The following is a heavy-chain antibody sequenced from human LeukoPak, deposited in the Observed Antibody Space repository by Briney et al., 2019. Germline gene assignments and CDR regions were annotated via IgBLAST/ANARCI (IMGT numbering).Heavy chain of an antibody. CDR3: AKGRDRIAVAGVFDS. J-gene: IGHJ4*02. CDR1: GLTFSTFG. Sequence: GGSLRLSCAASGLTFSTFGMSWVRQAPGKGLEWVSTISGGGSFTHYADSVKGRFTISRDNSKNTLFLQMNSLRAEDTAVYYCAKGRDRIAVAGVFDSWGQGTLVTVSS. D-gene: IGHD6-19*01. V-gene: IGHV3-23*01. CDR2: ISGGGSFT.